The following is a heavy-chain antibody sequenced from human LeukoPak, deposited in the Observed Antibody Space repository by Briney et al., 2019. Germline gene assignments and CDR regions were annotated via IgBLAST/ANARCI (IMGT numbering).Heavy chain of an antibody. CDR2: IILNGGAT. Sequence: GASVTVSCKASGFSFTDYYLHWVRQATGQGLEWMGRIILNGGATSYAQKFQGRVTLTRDTSISTAYMELIRQTSDDTAVYYCATDGGNHNFDYWGQGTLVTVSS. CDR1: GFSFTDYY. V-gene: IGHV1-2*06. CDR3: ATDGGNHNFDY. D-gene: IGHD1-14*01. J-gene: IGHJ4*02.